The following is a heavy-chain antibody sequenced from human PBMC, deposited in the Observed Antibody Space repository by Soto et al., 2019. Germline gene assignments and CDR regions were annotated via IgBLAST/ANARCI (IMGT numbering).Heavy chain of an antibody. CDR3: LRYCSSTSCSPDYYYGMDF. V-gene: IGHV1-69*06. CDR2: IIPIFGTA. D-gene: IGHD2-2*01. J-gene: IGHJ6*02. CDR1: GGTFSSYA. Sequence: SVKVSCKASGGTFSSYAISWVRQAPGQGLEWMGGIIPIFGTANYAQKFQGRVTITADKSTSTAYMELSSLRSEDTAVYYCLRYCSSTSCSPDYYYGMDFWGQGTTVTVSS.